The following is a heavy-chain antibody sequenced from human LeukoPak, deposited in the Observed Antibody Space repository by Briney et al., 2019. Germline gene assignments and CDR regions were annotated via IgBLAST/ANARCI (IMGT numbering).Heavy chain of an antibody. CDR2: IYPGDSDT. D-gene: IGHD3-9*01. V-gene: IGHV5-51*01. CDR1: GYSFTSYW. CDR3: ARPALLTGYGFLDAFDI. Sequence: GESLKISCKGSGYSFTSYWIGWVRQMPGKGLEWMGIIYPGDSDTRYSPSFQGQVPISADKSISTAYLQWSSLKASDTAMYYCARPALLTGYGFLDAFDIWGQGTMVTVSS. J-gene: IGHJ3*02.